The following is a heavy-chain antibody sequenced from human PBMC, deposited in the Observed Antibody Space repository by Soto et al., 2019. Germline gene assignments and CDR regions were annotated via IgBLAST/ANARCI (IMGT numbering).Heavy chain of an antibody. D-gene: IGHD1-26*01. CDR2: ISGSGGST. J-gene: IGHJ4*02. CDR3: AKDKIQGRSGSYSGDY. CDR1: GFTFSSYA. Sequence: GGSLRLSCAASGFTFSSYAMSWVRQAPGKGLEWVSAISGSGGSTYYADSVKGRFTISGDNSKNTLYLQMNSLRAEDTAVYYCAKDKIQGRSGSYSGDYWGQGTLVTVSS. V-gene: IGHV3-23*01.